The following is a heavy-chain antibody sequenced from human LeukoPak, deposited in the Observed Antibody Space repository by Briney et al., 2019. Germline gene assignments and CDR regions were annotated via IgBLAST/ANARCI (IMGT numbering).Heavy chain of an antibody. CDR1: GGSISSGGYY. CDR3: AKLGSGSYYKDFYDMDV. D-gene: IGHD3-10*01. CDR2: IYYSGST. V-gene: IGHV4-31*03. J-gene: IGHJ6*03. Sequence: PSQILSLTCTVSGGSISSGGYYWSWIRQHPGKGLEWIGYIYYSGSTYYNPSLKSRVTISVDTSKNQFSLKLSSVTAADTAVYYCAKLGSGSYYKDFYDMDVWGKGTTVTVSS.